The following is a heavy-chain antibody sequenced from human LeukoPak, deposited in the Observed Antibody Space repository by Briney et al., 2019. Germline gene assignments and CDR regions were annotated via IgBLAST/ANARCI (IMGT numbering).Heavy chain of an antibody. D-gene: IGHD6-6*01. V-gene: IGHV3-23*01. CDR2: ISGSGGST. CDR3: ARGPYSSSFSSDY. Sequence: GGSLRLSCAASGFTFSSHALSWLRQAPGKGLEWVSTISGSGGSTYYADSVKGRFTISRGNAKNSLYLQMNSLRAEDTAVYYCARGPYSSSFSSDYWGQGTLVTVSS. J-gene: IGHJ4*02. CDR1: GFTFSSHA.